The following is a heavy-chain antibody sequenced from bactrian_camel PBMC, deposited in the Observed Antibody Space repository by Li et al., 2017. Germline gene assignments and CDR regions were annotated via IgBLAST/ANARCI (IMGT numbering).Heavy chain of an antibody. CDR1: AFTFRSYC. J-gene: IGHJ4*01. D-gene: IGHD3*01. CDR2: TYQGGTRT. CDR3: AATGPGYSGSRCDALLGPVRGGIRY. Sequence: QLVESGGGSVEPGRSLRLSCTASAFTFRSYCMGWYRQAPGKEREGVAATYQGGTRTYYIDSVKGRFTISRDNAKNTMYLQMNALESEDTAMYYCAATGPGYSGSRCDALLGPVRGGIRYWGQGTQVTVS. V-gene: IGHV3S1*01.